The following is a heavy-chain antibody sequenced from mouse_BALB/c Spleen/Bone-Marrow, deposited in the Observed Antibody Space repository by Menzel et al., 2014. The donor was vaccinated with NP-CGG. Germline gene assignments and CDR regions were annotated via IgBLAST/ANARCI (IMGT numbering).Heavy chain of an antibody. Sequence: EVQLQESGGDLVKPGGSLKLSCAASGFTFSSYGMSWVRQTPDKRLEWVATISSGGSYTYYPDSVKGRFTISRDNAKNTLYLQMSSLKSEDTAKYYCTRRPLESNSYFDYWGQGTTLTVS. J-gene: IGHJ2*01. V-gene: IGHV5-6*01. CDR2: ISSGGSYT. CDR1: GFTFSSYG. CDR3: TRRPLESNSYFDY. D-gene: IGHD2-5*01.